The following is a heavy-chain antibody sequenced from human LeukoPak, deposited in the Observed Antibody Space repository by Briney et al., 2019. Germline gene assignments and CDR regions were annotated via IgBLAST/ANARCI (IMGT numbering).Heavy chain of an antibody. CDR3: ARFGSMGATTAFDI. D-gene: IGHD1-26*01. CDR2: INPNSGGT. V-gene: IGHV1-2*02. CDR1: GYTFTGYY. Sequence: GASVKVSCKASGYTFTGYYMHWVRQAPGQGLEWMGWINPNSGGTNYAQKFQGSVTMTRDTSISTAYMELSRLRSDDTAVYYCARFGSMGATTAFDIWGQGTMVTVSS. J-gene: IGHJ3*02.